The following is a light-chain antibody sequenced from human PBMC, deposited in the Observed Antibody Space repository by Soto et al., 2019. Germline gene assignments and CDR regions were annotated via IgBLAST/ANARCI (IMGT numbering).Light chain of an antibody. CDR2: KAS. J-gene: IGKJ2*01. V-gene: IGKV1-5*03. CDR3: QQYNSFEVHT. Sequence: DIQMTQSPSTLSGSVGDRVTITCRASQTISSWLAWYQQKPGKAPKLLIYKASTLKSGVPSRFSGSGSGTEFTLTISSLQPDDFAIYYCQQYNSFEVHTFGQGTKVDI. CDR1: QTISSW.